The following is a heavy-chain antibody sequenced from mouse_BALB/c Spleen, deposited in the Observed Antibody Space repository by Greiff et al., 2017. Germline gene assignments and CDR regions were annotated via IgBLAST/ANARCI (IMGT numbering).Heavy chain of an antibody. J-gene: IGHJ3*01. CDR2: ISYSGST. CDR3: ARRGGNYASWFAY. V-gene: IGHV3-2*02. D-gene: IGHD2-1*01. CDR1: GYSITSDYA. Sequence: DVKLQESGPGLVKPSQSLSLTCTVTGYSITSDYAWNWIRQFPGNKLEWMGYISYSGSTSYNPSLKSRISITRDTSKNQFFLQLNSVTTEDTATYYCARRGGNYASWFAYWGQGTLVTVSA.